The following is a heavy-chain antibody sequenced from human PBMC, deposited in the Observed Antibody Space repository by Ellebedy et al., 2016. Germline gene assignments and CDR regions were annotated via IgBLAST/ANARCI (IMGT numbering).Heavy chain of an antibody. Sequence: SETLSLTCTVSGGSLSNYYWSWIRRPPGMGLEWIGYIYYTGTTKYNPSLEGRVTLSVDTSKNQFSLMLTSVTAADTAVYYCARGYFDTSGYSNPFDPWGQGILVTVSS. CDR2: IYYTGTT. CDR3: ARGYFDTSGYSNPFDP. CDR1: GGSLSNYY. D-gene: IGHD3-22*01. J-gene: IGHJ5*02. V-gene: IGHV4-59*01.